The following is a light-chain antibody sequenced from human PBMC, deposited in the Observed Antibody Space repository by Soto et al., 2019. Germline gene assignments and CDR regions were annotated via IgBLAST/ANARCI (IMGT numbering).Light chain of an antibody. CDR3: QQYNNWPPWT. Sequence: EIAMTQSPATLSVSLGERATLSCRASQSVSSDLAWYQQKPGQAPRLLIYGASTRAAGIPARFSGSGSGTEFTLTISSLQSEDFAAYYCQQYNNWPPWTFGQGTKVEIK. J-gene: IGKJ1*01. CDR1: QSVSSD. V-gene: IGKV3-15*01. CDR2: GAS.